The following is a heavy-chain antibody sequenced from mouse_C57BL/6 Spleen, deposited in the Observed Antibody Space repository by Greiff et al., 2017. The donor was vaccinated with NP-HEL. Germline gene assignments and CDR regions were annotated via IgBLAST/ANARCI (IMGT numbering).Heavy chain of an antibody. CDR3: ARWGGYGRYYAMDY. V-gene: IGHV1-52*01. CDR1: GYTFTSYW. CDR2: IDPSDSET. D-gene: IGHD1-1*02. Sequence: QVQLQQPGAELVRPGSSVKLSCKASGYTFTSYWMHWVKQRPIQGLEWIGNIDPSDSETHYNQKFKDKATLTVDKSSSTAYMQLSSLTSEDSAVYYCARWGGYGRYYAMDYWGQGTSVTVSS. J-gene: IGHJ4*01.